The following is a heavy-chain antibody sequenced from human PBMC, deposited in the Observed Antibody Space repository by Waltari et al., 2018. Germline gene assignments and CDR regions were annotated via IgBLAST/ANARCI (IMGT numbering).Heavy chain of an antibody. V-gene: IGHV6-1*01. J-gene: IGHJ4*02. CDR1: GDSVSSKTAA. CDR3: ARDPPDGYTYFDY. CDR2: TYYRSRWYN. D-gene: IGHD3-16*01. Sequence: QVQLRQSGPGLVKPSQTLSLTCAISGDSVSSKTAAWNWIRQSPSRGLEWLGRTYYRSRWYNNYAVSVKSRITINQDTSKNQFSLQLSSVTPEDTAVYYCARDPPDGYTYFDYWGQGTLVTVSS.